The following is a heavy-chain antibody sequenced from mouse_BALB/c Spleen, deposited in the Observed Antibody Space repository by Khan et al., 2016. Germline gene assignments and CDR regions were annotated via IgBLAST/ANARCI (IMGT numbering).Heavy chain of an antibody. CDR3: AREYGNYVSWYVEV. J-gene: IGHJ1*01. Sequence: VQLQQSGPELEKPGASVKISCKASGYSFTGYNMNWVQQSNGKSLEWIGNIGPYYGSTSYNQKFKGKATLTVDKSSSTAYLQLTSLTSEDSAVXYGAREYGNYVSWYVEVWGAGTTVTVSS. V-gene: IGHV1-39*01. D-gene: IGHD2-10*02. CDR1: GYSFTGYN. CDR2: IGPYYGST.